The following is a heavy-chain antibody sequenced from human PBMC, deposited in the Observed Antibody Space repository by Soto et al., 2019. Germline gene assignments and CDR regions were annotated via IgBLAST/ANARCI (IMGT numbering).Heavy chain of an antibody. D-gene: IGHD1-20*01. CDR3: ARGSRSNWIPWNAIQGYCFDY. Sequence: VGSLRLSCAASGFTFSSYAMHWVRQAPGKGLEWVAVISYDGSNKYYAASVKGRFTISRDNSKNTLYLQMNSLRAEDTAVYYSARGSRSNWIPWNAIQGYCFDYGGQGPLVTVLS. CDR2: ISYDGSNK. V-gene: IGHV3-30-3*01. CDR1: GFTFSSYA. J-gene: IGHJ4*02.